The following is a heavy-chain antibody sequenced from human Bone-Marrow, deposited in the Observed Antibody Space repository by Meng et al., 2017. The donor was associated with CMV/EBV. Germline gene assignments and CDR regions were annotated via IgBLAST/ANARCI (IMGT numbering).Heavy chain of an antibody. J-gene: IGHJ1*01. D-gene: IGHD5-12*01. Sequence: SETLSLTCTVSGGSISSYYWSWIRQPPGKGLEWIGYIYYNGNTNYNPSLKSRVTISLDTSKNQFSLQLTAVTAADTAVYYCARVGGNKSLLHHWGQGTLVTVSS. CDR3: ARVGGNKSLLHH. V-gene: IGHV4-59*01. CDR2: IYYNGNT. CDR1: GGSISSYY.